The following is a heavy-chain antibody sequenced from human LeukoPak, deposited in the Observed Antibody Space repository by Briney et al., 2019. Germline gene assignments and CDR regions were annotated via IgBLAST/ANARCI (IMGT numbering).Heavy chain of an antibody. Sequence: GGSLRLSCAASGFTFSSYAMSWVRQAPGKGLEWGAGISGSGGSTYYADSVKGRFTIYRDNSKNTLYLQMNSLRAEDTAVYYCAKVLRGTTDPDAFDIWGQGTMVTVSS. CDR3: AKVLRGTTDPDAFDI. CDR1: GFTFSSYA. D-gene: IGHD1-1*01. J-gene: IGHJ3*02. V-gene: IGHV3-23*01. CDR2: ISGSGGST.